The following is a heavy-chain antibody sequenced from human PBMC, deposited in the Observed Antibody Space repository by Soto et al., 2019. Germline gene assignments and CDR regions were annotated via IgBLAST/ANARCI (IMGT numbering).Heavy chain of an antibody. CDR3: ARSRAVAGRFLMY. D-gene: IGHD6-19*01. CDR1: GGSFSGYY. V-gene: IGHV4-34*01. Sequence: QVQLQQWGAGLLKPSETLSPPWAVYGGSFSGYYGGWFPKPPGKGLEWIGEINHSGSTNYNPSLKSRVTISVDTSKNQFSLKLSSVTAADTAVYYCARSRAVAGRFLMYWGQGTLVTVSS. J-gene: IGHJ4*02. CDR2: INHSGST.